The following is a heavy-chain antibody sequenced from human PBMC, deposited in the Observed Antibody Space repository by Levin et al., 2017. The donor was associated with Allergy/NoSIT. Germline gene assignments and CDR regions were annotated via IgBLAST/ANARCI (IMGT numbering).Heavy chain of an antibody. CDR2: IGESGGTT. J-gene: IGHJ4*02. CDR1: GFTFSSYA. D-gene: IGHD5-12*01. Sequence: GGSLRLSCAGSGFTFSSYAMTWVRQAPGKGLEWVSTIGESGGTTYYADSVKGRFTISRDNSKNTPYLQMNSLRAEDTAMYYCAKVPFPGGYVLFDSWGQGTLVTVSS. V-gene: IGHV3-23*01. CDR3: AKVPFPGGYVLFDS.